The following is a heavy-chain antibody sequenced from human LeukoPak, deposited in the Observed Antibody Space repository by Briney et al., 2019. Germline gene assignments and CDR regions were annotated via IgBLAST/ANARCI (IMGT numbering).Heavy chain of an antibody. CDR1: GGSFSGYY. Sequence: PSETLSLTCAVYGGSFSGYYWSWIRQPPGKGLEWIGEINHSGSTNYNPSLKSRVTISVDTSKNQFSLKLSSVTAADTAVYYCARAPSLGMATISSLRYYGMDVWGQGTTVTVSS. CDR2: INHSGST. D-gene: IGHD5-24*01. J-gene: IGHJ6*02. CDR3: ARAPSLGMATISSLRYYGMDV. V-gene: IGHV4-34*01.